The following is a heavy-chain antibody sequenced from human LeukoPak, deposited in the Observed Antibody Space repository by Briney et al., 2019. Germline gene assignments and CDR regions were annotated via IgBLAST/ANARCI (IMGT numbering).Heavy chain of an antibody. J-gene: IGHJ3*02. CDR2: INHSGST. V-gene: IGHV4-34*01. D-gene: IGHD3-22*01. Sequence: SETLSLTCAVYGGSFSGYYWSWIRQPPGKGLEWIGEINHSGSTNYNPSLKSRVTISVDTSKNQSSLKLSSVTAADTAVYYCARGTERITMIVVVIGDAFDIWGQGTVVTVSS. CDR1: GGSFSGYY. CDR3: ARGTERITMIVVVIGDAFDI.